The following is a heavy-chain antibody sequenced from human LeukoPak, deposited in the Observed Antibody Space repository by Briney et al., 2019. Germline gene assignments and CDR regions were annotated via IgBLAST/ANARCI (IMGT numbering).Heavy chain of an antibody. CDR2: ITTSSTYI. CDR3: ARDVRVEPVAGFDY. Sequence: GGSLRLSCAASGFTFSDYSMTWVRQAPGKGLEWVSSITTSSTYIYYADSVKGRFTISRDNAKNSLYLQMNSLRAEDTAVYYCARDVRVEPVAGFDYWGQGTLVTVPS. J-gene: IGHJ4*02. CDR1: GFTFSDYS. D-gene: IGHD6-19*01. V-gene: IGHV3-21*01.